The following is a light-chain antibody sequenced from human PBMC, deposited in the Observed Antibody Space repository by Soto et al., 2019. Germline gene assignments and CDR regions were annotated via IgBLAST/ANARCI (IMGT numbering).Light chain of an antibody. Sequence: DIQMTQSPSSLSASVGDSVTITCRASQKINNFLNWYQQKPGKAPKLLIFLASTLESGVPSRFGGSGSGTDFTLSISSLQPEDSATSYCQQSLGNPRTFGGGTKVEIQ. J-gene: IGKJ4*01. V-gene: IGKV1-39*01. CDR1: QKINNF. CDR3: QQSLGNPRT. CDR2: LAS.